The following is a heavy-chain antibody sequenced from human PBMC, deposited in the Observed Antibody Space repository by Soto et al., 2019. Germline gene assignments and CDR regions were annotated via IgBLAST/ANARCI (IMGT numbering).Heavy chain of an antibody. Sequence: QVQLVQSGAEAGKPGSSVKVSCRASGGIFSSFTISWVRQAPGQGLEWLGGIIPIFDTPTYAQNFQGRVTITADKSPNTVSMELSSLRSEDTAVYYCATHGATTMARGAMKHYYYVMDVWGQGTTVTVSS. V-gene: IGHV1-69*06. D-gene: IGHD3-10*01. CDR1: GGIFSSFT. CDR3: ATHGATTMARGAMKHYYYVMDV. CDR2: IIPIFDTP. J-gene: IGHJ6*02.